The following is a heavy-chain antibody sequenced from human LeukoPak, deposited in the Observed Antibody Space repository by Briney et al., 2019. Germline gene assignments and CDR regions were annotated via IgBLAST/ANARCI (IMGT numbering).Heavy chain of an antibody. V-gene: IGHV1-69*04. CDR1: GGTFSTYA. J-gene: IGHJ4*02. CDR2: IVPILGTA. Sequence: SGTVSCKASGGTFSTYAISWVRQAPGQWLEWVGRIVPILGTANYAQNFQGRVTITADRSTTTAYMELSSLRSEDTAVYYCARVPQGSSWPYYFDYWGQGTLVTVSS. D-gene: IGHD6-13*01. CDR3: ARVPQGSSWPYYFDY.